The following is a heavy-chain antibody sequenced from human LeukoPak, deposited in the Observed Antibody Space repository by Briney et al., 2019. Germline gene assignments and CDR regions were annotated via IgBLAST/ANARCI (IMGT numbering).Heavy chain of an antibody. V-gene: IGHV4-4*07. CDR3: ARYLVLEWLLGGGWFDP. CDR2: IYTSGST. J-gene: IGHJ5*02. CDR1: GGSISSYY. D-gene: IGHD3-3*01. Sequence: PSETLSLTCTVSGGSISSYYWSWIRQPAGKGLEWIGRIYTSGSTNYNSSLKSRVTMSVDTSKNQFSLKLSSVTAADTAVYYCARYLVLEWLLGGGWFDPWGQGTLVTVSS.